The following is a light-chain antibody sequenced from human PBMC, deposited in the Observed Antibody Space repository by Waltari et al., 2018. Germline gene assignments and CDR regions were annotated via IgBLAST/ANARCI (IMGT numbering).Light chain of an antibody. CDR2: DAS. V-gene: IGKV1-33*01. CDR3: QQYDDFPPYT. J-gene: IGKJ2*01. Sequence: DIQMTQSPSSLSASVGDRVTISCQASRDINNFLNWYQQKPGKAPKLLIYDASNLESGVPSRFSGRGSGTHFTFTISSLQPEDVATYYCQQYDDFPPYTFGQGTKVEIK. CDR1: RDINNF.